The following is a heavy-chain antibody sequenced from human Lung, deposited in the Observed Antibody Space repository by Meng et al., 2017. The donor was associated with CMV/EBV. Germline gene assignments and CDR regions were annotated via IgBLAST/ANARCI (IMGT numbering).Heavy chain of an antibody. CDR1: GGPIKNPNYY. CDR2: SYYTGA. V-gene: IGHV4-31*03. CDR3: ARMRGSGSEDS. D-gene: IGHD3-10*01. Sequence: SETLSLXCTVSGGPIKNPNYYCSWNRHQPGKGLEWLGYSYYTGAYYNPSLASRIFISLDSSHNRYSLTLRDVTAADTALYFCARMRGSGSEDSWGPGTLVTVSS. J-gene: IGHJ5*02.